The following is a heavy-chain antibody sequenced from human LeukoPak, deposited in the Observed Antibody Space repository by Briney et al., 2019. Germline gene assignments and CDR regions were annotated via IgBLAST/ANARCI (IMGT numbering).Heavy chain of an antibody. Sequence: GGSLRLSCAASGFTFSDYYMSWIRQAPGKGLEWVSYISSSGSTIYYADSVKGRFTISRDNAKNSLYLQMNSLRAEDTAVYYCTTDEPIVVVPAAVDYWGQGTLVTVSS. J-gene: IGHJ4*02. CDR1: GFTFSDYY. CDR2: ISSSGSTI. D-gene: IGHD2-2*01. CDR3: TTDEPIVVVPAAVDY. V-gene: IGHV3-11*01.